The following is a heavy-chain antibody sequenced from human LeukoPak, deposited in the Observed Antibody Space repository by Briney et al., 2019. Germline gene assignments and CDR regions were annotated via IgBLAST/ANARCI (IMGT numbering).Heavy chain of an antibody. CDR3: ARGLYFHDSRGLDY. Sequence: ASVKVSCKASGYSFTSYYITWVRQAPGQGLEWMGWISAYNGKTNYAPMLQGRVTMATDTSTSTTYMELMSLRSDDTAFYYCARGLYFHDSRGLDYWGQGTLVTVSS. V-gene: IGHV1-18*01. CDR2: ISAYNGKT. J-gene: IGHJ4*02. CDR1: GYSFTSYY. D-gene: IGHD3-22*01.